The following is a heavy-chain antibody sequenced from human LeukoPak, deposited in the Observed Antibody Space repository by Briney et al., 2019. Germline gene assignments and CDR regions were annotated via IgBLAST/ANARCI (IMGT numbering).Heavy chain of an antibody. CDR3: ARIETYSSGWYDAFFDY. J-gene: IGHJ4*02. D-gene: IGHD6-19*01. Sequence: SETLSLTCSVSDYSISSGYYWGWIRRPPGKGLEWIGSIYHSGSTYYNPSLKSRVTISVDTSKNHFSLKLTSVTAADTAVYYCARIETYSSGWYDAFFDYWGQGTLVTVSS. CDR2: IYHSGST. CDR1: DYSISSGYY. V-gene: IGHV4-38-2*02.